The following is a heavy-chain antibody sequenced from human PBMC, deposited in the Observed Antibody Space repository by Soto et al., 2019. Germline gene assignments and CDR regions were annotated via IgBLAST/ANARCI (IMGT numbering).Heavy chain of an antibody. CDR2: IRSSSTI. Sequence: GGSLRLSCAASGFTFSSYSMNWVRQAPGKGLEWVSYIRSSSTIYYADSVKGRFTISRDNAKNSLYLQMNSLRDEDTAVYYCARYRVELTNWFDPWGQGTLVTVSS. CDR1: GFTFSSYS. J-gene: IGHJ5*02. V-gene: IGHV3-48*02. D-gene: IGHD1-7*01. CDR3: ARYRVELTNWFDP.